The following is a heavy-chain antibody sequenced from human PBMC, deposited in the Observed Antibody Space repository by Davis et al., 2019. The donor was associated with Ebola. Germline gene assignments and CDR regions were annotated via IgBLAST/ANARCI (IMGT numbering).Heavy chain of an antibody. CDR2: IIPIFGTA. Sequence: SVKVSCKASGGTFSSYAISWVRQAPGQGLEWMGGIIPIFGTANYAQKFQGRVTITADKSTSTAYMELSSLRSEDTAVYYCARDLGLPRNGWYFDYWGQGTLVTVSS. CDR3: ARDLGLPRNGWYFDY. CDR1: GGTFSSYA. D-gene: IGHD2-2*03. J-gene: IGHJ4*02. V-gene: IGHV1-69*06.